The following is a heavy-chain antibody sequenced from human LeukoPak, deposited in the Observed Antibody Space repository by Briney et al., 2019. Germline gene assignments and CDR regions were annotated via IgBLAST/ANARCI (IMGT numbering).Heavy chain of an antibody. CDR3: AREGLLWFGERNLFDY. CDR1: GYTFTSYG. J-gene: IGHJ4*02. CDR2: ISAYNGNT. Sequence: ASVKVSCKASGYTFTSYGISWVRQAPGQGLEWMGWISAYNGNTNYAQKLQGRVTMTTDTSTSTAYMELRSLRSEDTAVYYCAREGLLWFGERNLFDYWGQGTLVTVSS. V-gene: IGHV1-18*01. D-gene: IGHD3-10*01.